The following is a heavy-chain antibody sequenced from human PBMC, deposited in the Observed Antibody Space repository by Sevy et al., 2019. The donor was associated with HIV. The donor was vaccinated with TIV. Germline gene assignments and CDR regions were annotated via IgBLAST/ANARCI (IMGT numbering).Heavy chain of an antibody. J-gene: IGHJ4*02. CDR3: ANPAY. CDR2: ISGSGGSR. V-gene: IGHV3-23*01. CDR1: GITFSTYA. Sequence: GGSLRLSCAVSGITFSTYAMSWVRQAPGKGLEWVSGISGSGGSRYYAHSVKGRFTISRDNSKNTLYLQMNSLRAEDTAIYYCANPAYWGQGTLVTVSS.